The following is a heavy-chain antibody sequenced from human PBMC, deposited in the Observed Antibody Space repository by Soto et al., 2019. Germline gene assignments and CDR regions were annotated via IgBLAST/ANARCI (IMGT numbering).Heavy chain of an antibody. CDR3: AKDGDFGEDGPAEYFEH. CDR2: TTGSGANK. D-gene: IGHD4-17*01. Sequence: EVNLLESGGGVVQPGESLRISCVGSGFTFKNYAMTWVRQAPGKGLEWVSGTTGSGANKHYADSVRGRFPISRDNSKKTLYLEMKSLRVEDTAVYYCAKDGDFGEDGPAEYFEHWGQGTLVTVSS. J-gene: IGHJ1*01. CDR1: GFTFKNYA. V-gene: IGHV3-23*01.